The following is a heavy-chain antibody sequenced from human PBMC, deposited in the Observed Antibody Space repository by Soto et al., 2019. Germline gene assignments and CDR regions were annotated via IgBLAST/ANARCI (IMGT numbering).Heavy chain of an antibody. V-gene: IGHV1-18*04. CDR2: ISAYNGNT. CDR1: VYTFTSYG. J-gene: IGHJ5*02. CDR3: ARALYSSSFYWFDH. D-gene: IGHD6-6*01. Sequence: XSVKVSCKASVYTFTSYGISWVRQAPGQGLEWMGWISAYNGNTNYAQKLQGRVTMTTDTSTSTAYMELRSLRSDDTAVYYCARALYSSSFYWFDHWGQGTLVTVSS.